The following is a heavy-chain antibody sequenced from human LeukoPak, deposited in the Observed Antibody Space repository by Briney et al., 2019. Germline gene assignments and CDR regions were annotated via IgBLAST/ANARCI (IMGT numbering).Heavy chain of an antibody. CDR1: GFTLSNYR. Sequence: GGSLRLSCTASGFTLSNYRLHWVRQAPGKGLEWVASISFDGSYKVYADSENGRFTISRDNSKNTLYLQMNSPRPDDTAVYFCARDGSGFEAWSWGPKRKYYYYMDVWGQGTTVTVSS. CDR3: ARDGSGFEAWSWGPKRKYYYYMDV. D-gene: IGHD5-12*01. J-gene: IGHJ6*02. CDR2: ISFDGSYK. V-gene: IGHV3-30*04.